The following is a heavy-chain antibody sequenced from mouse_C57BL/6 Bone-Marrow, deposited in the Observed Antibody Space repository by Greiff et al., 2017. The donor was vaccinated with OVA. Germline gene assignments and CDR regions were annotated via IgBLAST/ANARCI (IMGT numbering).Heavy chain of an antibody. CDR1: GYTFTSYW. CDR2: IDPNSGGT. J-gene: IGHJ2*01. CDR3: ARQGFITTVVAPVFDY. D-gene: IGHD1-1*01. V-gene: IGHV1-72*01. Sequence: QVHVKQPGAELVKPGASVKLSCKASGYTFTSYWMHWVKQRPGRGLEWIGRIDPNSGGTKYNEKFKSKATLTVDKPSSTAYMQLSSLTSEDSAVYYCARQGFITTVVAPVFDYWGQGTTLTVSS.